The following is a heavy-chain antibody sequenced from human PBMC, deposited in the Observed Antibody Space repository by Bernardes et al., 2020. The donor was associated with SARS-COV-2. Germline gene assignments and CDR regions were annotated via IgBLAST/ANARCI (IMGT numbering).Heavy chain of an antibody. CDR3: ARRYNTNWAHDY. D-gene: IGHD6-13*01. J-gene: IGHJ4*02. CDR2: IYRGGQT. CDR1: GFTVSSSY. Sequence: GSLRRSGAASGFTVSSSYMSWVRQAPGKGLEWVSVIYRGGQTYYADSVKGRFTISRDNSKNSLYLQMNSLRAEDTAVYYCARRYNTNWAHDYWGQGTLVTVSS. V-gene: IGHV3-66*04.